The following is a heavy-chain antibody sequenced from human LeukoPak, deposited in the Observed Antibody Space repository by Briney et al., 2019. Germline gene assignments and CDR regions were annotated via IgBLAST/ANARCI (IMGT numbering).Heavy chain of an antibody. Sequence: GGSLRLSCAASGFTFSSYAMHWVRQAPGKGPEWVAVISYDGSNKYYAGSVKGRFTISRDNSKNTLYLQMNSLRAEDTAVYYCARDPRYYYDSSGYYDYWGQGTLVTVSS. J-gene: IGHJ4*02. D-gene: IGHD3-22*01. V-gene: IGHV3-30-3*01. CDR3: ARDPRYYYDSSGYYDY. CDR1: GFTFSSYA. CDR2: ISYDGSNK.